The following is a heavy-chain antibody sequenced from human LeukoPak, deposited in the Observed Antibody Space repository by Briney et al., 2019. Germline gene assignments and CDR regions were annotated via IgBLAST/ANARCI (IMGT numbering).Heavy chain of an antibody. Sequence: ASVKVSCKASGYTFTSYDINWVRQATGQGLEWMGWMNPNSGNTGYAQKFQGRVTMTRNTSISTAYMELSSLRSEDTAVYYCARSLYYYDSSGFSYYYYYYMDVWGKGTTVPVSS. J-gene: IGHJ6*03. CDR3: ARSLYYYDSSGFSYYYYYYMDV. V-gene: IGHV1-8*01. CDR1: GYTFTSYD. CDR2: MNPNSGNT. D-gene: IGHD3-22*01.